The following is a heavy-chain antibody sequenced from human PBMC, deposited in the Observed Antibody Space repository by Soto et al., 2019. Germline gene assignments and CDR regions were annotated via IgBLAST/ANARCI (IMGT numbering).Heavy chain of an antibody. Sequence: PSETLSLTCTVSGGSISSSSYYWGWIRQPPGKGLEWIGSIYYSGSTYYNPSLKSRVTISVDTSKNQFSLKLSSVTAADTAVYYCARHAVDYYDSSGYYLENYGMDVWGQGTTVTVSS. CDR3: ARHAVDYYDSSGYYLENYGMDV. CDR2: IYYSGST. J-gene: IGHJ6*02. V-gene: IGHV4-39*01. D-gene: IGHD3-22*01. CDR1: GGSISSSSYY.